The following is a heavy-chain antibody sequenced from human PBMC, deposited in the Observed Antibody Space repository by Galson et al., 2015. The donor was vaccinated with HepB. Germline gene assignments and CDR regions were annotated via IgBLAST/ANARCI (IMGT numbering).Heavy chain of an antibody. Sequence: SLRLSCAASGFTFSSYAMHWVRQAPGKGLEWVAVISYDGSNKYYADSVKGRFTISRDNSKNTLYLQMNSLRAEDTAVYYCARGLKHAFDIWGQGTMVTVSS. CDR3: ARGLKHAFDI. J-gene: IGHJ3*02. V-gene: IGHV3-30-3*01. CDR1: GFTFSSYA. CDR2: ISYDGSNK.